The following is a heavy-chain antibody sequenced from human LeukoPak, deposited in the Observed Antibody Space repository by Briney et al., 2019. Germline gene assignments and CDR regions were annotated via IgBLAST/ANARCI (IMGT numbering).Heavy chain of an antibody. J-gene: IGHJ4*02. Sequence: ASVKVSCKASAYTFTNYAISWVRQAPGQGLEWMGWISAYNGNTNYAQKFPDRVTMTTDTSTTTAYMELRSLRPDDTAVYYCARGGPVVTAEYYFDYWGQGTLVTVPS. CDR3: ARGGPVVTAEYYFDY. CDR2: ISAYNGNT. D-gene: IGHD2-21*02. CDR1: AYTFTNYA. V-gene: IGHV1-18*01.